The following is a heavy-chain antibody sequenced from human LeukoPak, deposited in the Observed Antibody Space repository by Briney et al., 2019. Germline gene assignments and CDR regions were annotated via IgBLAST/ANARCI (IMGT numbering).Heavy chain of an antibody. J-gene: IGHJ4*02. CDR2: ISSSSSYI. V-gene: IGHV3-21*01. CDR1: GFTFSSYS. D-gene: IGHD3-16*01. CDR3: ARVRDGDLGDFGDY. Sequence: GGSLRLSCAASGFTFSSYSMNWVRQAPGKGLEWVSSISSSSSYIYYADSVKGRFTISRDNAKNSLYLQMNSLRAEDTAVYYCARVRDGDLGDFGDYWGQGTLVTVSS.